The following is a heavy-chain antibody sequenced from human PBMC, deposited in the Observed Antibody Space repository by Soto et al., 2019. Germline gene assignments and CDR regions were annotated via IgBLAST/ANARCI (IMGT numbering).Heavy chain of an antibody. J-gene: IGHJ4*02. CDR3: ARDVYSDSSGYYFDY. Sequence: PSETLSLTCTVSGGSISSGDYYWSWIRQHPGKGLEWIGHIYYSGSTQYNPSLRSRVTISVDTSKNQFSLKLSSVTAADTAVYYCARDVYSDSSGYYFDYWGQGTLVTVSS. CDR2: IYYSGST. V-gene: IGHV4-31*03. D-gene: IGHD3-22*01. CDR1: GGSISSGDYY.